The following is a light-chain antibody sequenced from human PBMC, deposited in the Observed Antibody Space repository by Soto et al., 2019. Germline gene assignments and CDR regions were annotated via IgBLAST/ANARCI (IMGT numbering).Light chain of an antibody. CDR3: QQLNSYPRT. V-gene: IGKV1-9*01. Sequence: DIQLTQSPSFLSASVGDRVIITCRASHDISSYLAWYQQKPGEAPKLLIYAASTWQSGVPSRFSGSRSGTEFPLTVSSLQPEDFATYYCQQLNSYPRTFGGGTKVEIK. CDR2: AAS. J-gene: IGKJ4*01. CDR1: HDISSY.